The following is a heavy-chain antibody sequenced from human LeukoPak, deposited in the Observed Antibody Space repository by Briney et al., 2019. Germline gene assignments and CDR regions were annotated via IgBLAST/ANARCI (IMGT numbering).Heavy chain of an antibody. Sequence: GGSLRLSSAASGFTVSTNHMNWVRQAPGKGLEWVSVIYSGGNTYYADSVKGRFTISRDNSENTVHLQMNSLRAEDTALYYCARDDDNRIGFDPWGQGTLVTVSS. V-gene: IGHV3-66*01. D-gene: IGHD1-14*01. CDR1: GFTVSTNH. J-gene: IGHJ5*02. CDR3: ARDDDNRIGFDP. CDR2: IYSGGNT.